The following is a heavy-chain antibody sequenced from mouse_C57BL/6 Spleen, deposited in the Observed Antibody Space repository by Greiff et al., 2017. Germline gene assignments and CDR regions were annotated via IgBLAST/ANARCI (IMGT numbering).Heavy chain of an antibody. V-gene: IGHV14-4*01. CDR3: TLITTVALDY. CDR1: GFNIKDDY. J-gene: IGHJ2*01. CDR2: IDPENGDT. D-gene: IGHD1-1*01. Sequence: EVQLQQSGAELVRPGASVKLSCTASGFNIKDDYMHWVKQRPEQGLEWIGWIDPENGDTEYASKFQGKATITADTSSNTAYLQLSSLTSEDPAVYYCTLITTVALDYWGQGTTLTVSS.